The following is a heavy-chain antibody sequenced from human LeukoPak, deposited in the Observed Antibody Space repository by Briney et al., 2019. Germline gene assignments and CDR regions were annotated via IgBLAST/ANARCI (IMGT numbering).Heavy chain of an antibody. V-gene: IGHV4-34*01. J-gene: IGHJ4*02. CDR2: INHSGST. Sequence: SETLSLTCAVYGGSFSGYYWSWIRQPPGKGLEWIGEINHSGSTNYNPSLKSRVTISVDTSKNQFSLKLGSVTAADTAVYYCARDSIHRRTTPFDYWGQGTLVTVSS. D-gene: IGHD1-7*01. CDR1: GGSFSGYY. CDR3: ARDSIHRRTTPFDY.